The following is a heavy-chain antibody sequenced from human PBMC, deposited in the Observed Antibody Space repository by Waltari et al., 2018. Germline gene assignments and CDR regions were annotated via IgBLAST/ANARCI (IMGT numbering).Heavy chain of an antibody. D-gene: IGHD2-21*02. CDR2: LYYSGST. Sequence: QLQLQASGPGLVKPSETLSLTCTVSGDSISSPHYYWGWIRQPPGKGLEWIGTLYYSGSTYYNPSLKSRVTISIDTSSENQLSLRLDSVTAADTAVYYCGRLADRTVTPRGLDRWGQGTLLTVSS. CDR3: GRLADRTVTPRGLDR. V-gene: IGHV4-39*07. J-gene: IGHJ5*02. CDR1: GDSISSPHYY.